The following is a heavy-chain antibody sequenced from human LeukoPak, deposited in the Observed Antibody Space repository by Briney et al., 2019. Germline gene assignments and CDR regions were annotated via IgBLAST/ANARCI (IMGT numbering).Heavy chain of an antibody. Sequence: GRSLRLSCAASGFTFSSYGMHWVRQAPGKGLEWVAVIWYDGSNKYYADSVKGRFTISRDNSKNTLYLQMNSLRAEDTAVYYCAKMADYYHDSSGPFDYWGQGTLVTVSS. CDR2: IWYDGSNK. V-gene: IGHV3-33*06. J-gene: IGHJ4*02. CDR3: AKMADYYHDSSGPFDY. CDR1: GFTFSSYG. D-gene: IGHD3-22*01.